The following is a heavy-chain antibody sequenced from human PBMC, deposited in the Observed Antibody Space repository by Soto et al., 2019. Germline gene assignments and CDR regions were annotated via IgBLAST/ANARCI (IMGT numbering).Heavy chain of an antibody. V-gene: IGHV4-30-4*02. D-gene: IGHD6-13*01. CDR1: GGSISSGDYY. Sequence: SETLSLTCTVSGGSISSGDYYWSWIRQPPGKGLEWIGSIYYSGSTDYNPSLKSRVTKSVDTSKNQFSLKLSSVTAADTAVYYCARDMQLDGLDYWGQGTLVTVSS. J-gene: IGHJ4*02. CDR2: IYYSGST. CDR3: ARDMQLDGLDY.